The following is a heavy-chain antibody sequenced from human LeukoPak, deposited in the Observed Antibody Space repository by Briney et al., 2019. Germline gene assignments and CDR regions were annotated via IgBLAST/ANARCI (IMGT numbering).Heavy chain of an antibody. CDR1: GFTFSSYA. J-gene: IGHJ3*02. Sequence: GGSLRLSCVASGFTFSSYAMAWFRQAPGKGLEWVSVISCSGGNTFNADSAKGRFTIPRDNAKISLYLQMNSLRAEDTSVYYCASGNWNERAFDIWGQGTMVAVSS. D-gene: IGHD1-20*01. CDR2: ISCSGGNT. V-gene: IGHV3-23*01. CDR3: ASGNWNERAFDI.